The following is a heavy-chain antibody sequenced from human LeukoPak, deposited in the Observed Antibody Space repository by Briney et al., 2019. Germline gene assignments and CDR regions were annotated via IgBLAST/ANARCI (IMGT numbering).Heavy chain of an antibody. V-gene: IGHV4-39*01. CDR1: GGSISSSSSY. J-gene: IGHJ5*02. Sequence: PSETLSLTCTVSGGSISSSSSYWGWIRQPPGKGLEWIGSIYYSGSTYYNPSLKSRVTISVDTSKNQFSLKLSSVTAADTAVYYCARHLQWLVLRSPNWFDPWGQGTLVTVSS. CDR2: IYYSGST. CDR3: ARHLQWLVLRSPNWFDP. D-gene: IGHD6-19*01.